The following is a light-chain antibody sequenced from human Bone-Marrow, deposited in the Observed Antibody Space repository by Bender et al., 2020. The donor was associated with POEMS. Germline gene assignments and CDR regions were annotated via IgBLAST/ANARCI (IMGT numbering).Light chain of an antibody. CDR3: CSYADSSTLV. Sequence: QSVLTQPPSVSGTPGQRVTISCSGSGSNIGGYPVNWYQQLPGTAPRLLIYTNNERPSGVSNRFSGSKSDNTASLTISGLQAEDEADFYCCSYADSSTLVLGTGTKVTVL. CDR1: GSNIGGYP. CDR2: TNN. V-gene: IGLV1-44*01. J-gene: IGLJ1*01.